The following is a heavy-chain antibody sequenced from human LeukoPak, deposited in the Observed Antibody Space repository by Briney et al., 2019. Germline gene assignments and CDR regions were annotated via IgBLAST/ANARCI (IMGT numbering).Heavy chain of an antibody. V-gene: IGHV3-23*01. CDR3: VKETGITGAGDC. CDR1: GFTFSSYS. D-gene: IGHD1-20*01. CDR2: ISAGGGSS. J-gene: IGHJ4*02. Sequence: GGSLRLSCAASGFTFSSYSMNWVRQAPGEGLEWVSPISAGGGSSYYADSVKGRFTISRDSSKNTLYLQMNNLRPEDTAVYYCVKETGITGAGDCWGQGTLVTVSS.